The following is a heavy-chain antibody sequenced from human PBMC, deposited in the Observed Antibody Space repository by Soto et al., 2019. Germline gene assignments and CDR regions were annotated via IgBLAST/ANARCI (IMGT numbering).Heavy chain of an antibody. D-gene: IGHD4-17*01. Sequence: QVQLQQWGAGLLKPSETLSLTCAVYGGSFSGYYWSWIRQPPGKGLEWIGEINDSGSTNYNPSLKCRVTISVDTSKNQFSLKLSSVTAADTAVYYCARGGSHDYGDYWDAFDIWGQGTMVTVSS. CDR1: GGSFSGYY. J-gene: IGHJ3*02. V-gene: IGHV4-34*01. CDR2: INDSGST. CDR3: ARGGSHDYGDYWDAFDI.